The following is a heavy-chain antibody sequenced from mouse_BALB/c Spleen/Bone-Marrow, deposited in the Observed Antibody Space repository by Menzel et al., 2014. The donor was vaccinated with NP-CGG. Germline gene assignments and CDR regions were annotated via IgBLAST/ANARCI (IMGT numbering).Heavy chain of an antibody. CDR1: GFIFNSYG. J-gene: IGHJ3*01. Sequence: EVKLVESGGGLVKSGGSPKLSCAASGFIFNSYGMSWVRQTPEKRLEWVATISGGGSYTFYPDSVKGRFTISRDNAKNNLYLQLSSLRSEDTALYYCARHAYYDQTEVSFVYWGQGTLVTVSA. D-gene: IGHD2-4*01. CDR3: ARHAYYDQTEVSFVY. CDR2: ISGGGSYT. V-gene: IGHV5-9-2*01.